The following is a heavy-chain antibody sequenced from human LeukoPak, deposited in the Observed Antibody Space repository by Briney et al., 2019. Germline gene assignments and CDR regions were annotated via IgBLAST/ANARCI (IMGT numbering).Heavy chain of an antibody. CDR1: GFIFSNYG. J-gene: IGHJ4*02. V-gene: IGHV3-23*01. CDR2: ISASGSAT. Sequence: PGGSLRLSCAASGFIFSNYGMNWVRQAPGKGLEWVAAISASGSATSYADSVRGRFTISRDNSKSTTYLQMNSLRAEDTAVYYCARGRYSSSWVDYWGQGTLVTVSS. CDR3: ARGRYSSSWVDY. D-gene: IGHD6-13*01.